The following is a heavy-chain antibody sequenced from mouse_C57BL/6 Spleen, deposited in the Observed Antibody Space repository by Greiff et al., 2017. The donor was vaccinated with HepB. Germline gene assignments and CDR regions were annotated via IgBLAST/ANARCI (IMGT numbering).Heavy chain of an antibody. V-gene: IGHV5-6*01. CDR2: ISSGGSYT. CDR3: ARQGFNGSSYRFAY. CDR1: GFTFSSYG. D-gene: IGHD1-1*01. Sequence: EVMLVESGGDLVKPGGSLKLSCAASGFTFSSYGMSWVRQTPDKRLEWVATISSGGSYTYYPDSVKGRFTISRDNAKNTLYLQMSSLKSEDTAMYYCARQGFNGSSYRFAYWGQGTLVTVSA. J-gene: IGHJ3*01.